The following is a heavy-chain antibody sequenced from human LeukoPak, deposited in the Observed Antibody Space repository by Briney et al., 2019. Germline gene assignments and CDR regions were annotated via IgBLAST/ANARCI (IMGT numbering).Heavy chain of an antibody. CDR3: ARDRYYSTGTFFDY. CDR2: ISSDGKSK. V-gene: IGHV3-30*04. CDR1: GFTFSTYA. Sequence: PGGSLRLSCAASGFTFSTYAMHWVRQAPGKGLEWVAVISSDGKSKYYVDSVKGRFTISRDNSESTLFLQMNSLRAEDTAVYYCARDRYYSTGTFFDYWGQGTLVTVSS. D-gene: IGHD2-21*01. J-gene: IGHJ4*02.